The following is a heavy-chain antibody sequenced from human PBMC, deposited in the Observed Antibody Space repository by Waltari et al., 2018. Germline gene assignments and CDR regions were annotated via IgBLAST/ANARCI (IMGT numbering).Heavy chain of an antibody. D-gene: IGHD3-22*01. CDR2: ISSSNTTI. J-gene: IGHJ4*02. CDR3: AREGYFWYYFDY. Sequence: QLVDSGGGLVQPGGSLSLSCSASGFTFRSYSMNLVRQAPVKGLEWISYISSSNTTIYYADSVKGRFNISRDNAKNSLYLQMNSLRAEDTAVYYCAREGYFWYYFDYWGQGTLVTVSS. CDR1: GFTFRSYS. V-gene: IGHV3-48*01.